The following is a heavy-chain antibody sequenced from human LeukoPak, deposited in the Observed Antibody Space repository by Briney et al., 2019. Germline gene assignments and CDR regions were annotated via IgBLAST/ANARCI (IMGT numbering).Heavy chain of an antibody. CDR2: INTNTGNP. D-gene: IGHD3-10*01. V-gene: IGHV7-4-1*02. Sequence: ASVKFSCKASGYTFTSYAMNWVRQAPGQGLEWMGWINTNTGNPTYAQGFTGRFVFPLDTSVSTAYLQISSLKAEDTAVYYCARQGGIWFGAYYYYYMDVWGKGTTVTISS. CDR3: ARQGGIWFGAYYYYYMDV. CDR1: GYTFTSYA. J-gene: IGHJ6*03.